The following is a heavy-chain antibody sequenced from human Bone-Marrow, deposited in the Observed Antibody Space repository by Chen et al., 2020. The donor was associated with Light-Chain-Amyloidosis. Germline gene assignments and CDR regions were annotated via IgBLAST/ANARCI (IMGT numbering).Heavy chain of an antibody. V-gene: IGHV4-59*02. CDR3: ARWEESLKAFDI. D-gene: IGHD1-26*01. Sequence: QVHLQDSGPGLVKSSEPLSLACPVSGVSVRSHYWNWIRQPPGKSLEWIGYVFYTGAAKYKPSLNSRVTMSVDTSTNQFSLKVTSLTAADTAVYYCARWEESLKAFDIWGQGTMVTVSS. CDR1: GVSVRSHY. CDR2: VFYTGAA. J-gene: IGHJ3*02.